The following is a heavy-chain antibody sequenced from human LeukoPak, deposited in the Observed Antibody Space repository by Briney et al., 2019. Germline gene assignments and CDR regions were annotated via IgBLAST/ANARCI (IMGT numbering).Heavy chain of an antibody. CDR2: ITGRDGGT. D-gene: IGHD6-13*01. Sequence: PGGSLRLSCAASGFTFISYAMSWVRQAPGKGLEWVSSITGRDGGTYYADSVKGRFTISRDTSNNTLYLQMSSLRAEDTALYYCAKVRGSTWDPFDYWGQGTLVTVSS. CDR1: GFTFISYA. V-gene: IGHV3-23*01. J-gene: IGHJ4*02. CDR3: AKVRGSTWDPFDY.